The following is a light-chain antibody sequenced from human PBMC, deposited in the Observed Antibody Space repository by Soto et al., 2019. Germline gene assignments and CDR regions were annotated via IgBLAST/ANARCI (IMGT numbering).Light chain of an antibody. Sequence: IQLTQSPSSLSSSVLDSVTITCRASQGISRYLSWYQQKPGRAPKLLISAASTLQSGVPARFSGSGSGTDFTLSITSLQPEDFATYYCQQLNTYPVTFGGGTKVDIK. J-gene: IGKJ4*01. CDR2: AAS. V-gene: IGKV1-9*01. CDR3: QQLNTYPVT. CDR1: QGISRY.